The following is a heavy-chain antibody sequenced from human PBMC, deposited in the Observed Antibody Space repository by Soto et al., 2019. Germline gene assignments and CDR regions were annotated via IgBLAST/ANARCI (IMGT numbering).Heavy chain of an antibody. V-gene: IGHV3-73*01. D-gene: IGHD3-3*01. CDR3: SRQASDFWSGKPQYYMDV. J-gene: IGHJ6*03. Sequence: EVQLVESGGGLVQPGGSLKLSCAASGFTFSGSAMHWVRQASGKGLEWVGRIRSKANNYAAAYGASVKGRFTISRADSKNTAYLQMNCLKSEDTAVYYCSRQASDFWSGKPQYYMDVWGKGTTVTVSS. CDR2: IRSKANNYAA. CDR1: GFTFSGSA.